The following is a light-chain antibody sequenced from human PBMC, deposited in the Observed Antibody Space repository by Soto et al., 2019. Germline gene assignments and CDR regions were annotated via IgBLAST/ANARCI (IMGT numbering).Light chain of an antibody. Sequence: EIVLTQSPATLSLSPGERATLSCSASQSVSSYLAWYQQKPGQAPRLLIYDASNRATGIPARFSGSGSGTDFTLTISSLEPEDFAVYYCQQRSNWPRAITFGQGTRLEI. CDR1: QSVSSY. J-gene: IGKJ5*01. CDR3: QQRSNWPRAIT. V-gene: IGKV3-11*01. CDR2: DAS.